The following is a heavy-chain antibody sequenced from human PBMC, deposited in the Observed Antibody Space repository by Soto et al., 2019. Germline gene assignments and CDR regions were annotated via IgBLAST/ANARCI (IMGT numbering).Heavy chain of an antibody. D-gene: IGHD4-4*01. CDR3: AKLLHNSYYNVMDV. V-gene: IGHV3-23*01. J-gene: IGHJ6*04. Sequence: GGSLRLSCAASGFTFSSYGMRWVRQAPGQGLEWVSSISHSGNTYYSDSVKGRFTISRDNSKNTLYLQMDSLRAEDTATYYCAKLLHNSYYNVMDVWGKWTKVTVSS. CDR1: GFTFSSYG. CDR2: ISHSGNT.